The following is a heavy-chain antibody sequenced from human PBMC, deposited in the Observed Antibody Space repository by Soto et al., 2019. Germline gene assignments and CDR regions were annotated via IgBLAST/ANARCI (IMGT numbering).Heavy chain of an antibody. CDR2: MNPNSVNT. D-gene: IGHD2-15*01. Sequence: ASVKGSCKAFVYTFTNYDINCLLLTTGQVLEWMGWMNPNSVNTGYAQTFQGRVTMTRDTSISTAYMELSSLTSADEDVYYCVKPVPTPHCGGDGCYSFNYCDWWGQGTLVTASP. V-gene: IGHV1-8*02. J-gene: IGHJ4*02. CDR3: VKPVPTPHCGGDGCYSFNYCDW. CDR1: VYTFTNYD.